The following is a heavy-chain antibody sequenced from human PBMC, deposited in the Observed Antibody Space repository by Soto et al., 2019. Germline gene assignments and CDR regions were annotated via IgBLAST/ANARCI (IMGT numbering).Heavy chain of an antibody. CDR1: GGAFSSYA. Sequence: GASVKVSWKAAGGAFSSYAISWVRQAPGQGLEWMGGIIPIFGTANYAQKFQGRVTITADESTSTAYMELSSLRSEDTAVYYCASGIAAAGFYYYYYGMDVWGQGTTVTVSS. V-gene: IGHV1-69*13. CDR3: ASGIAAAGFYYYYYGMDV. J-gene: IGHJ6*02. D-gene: IGHD6-13*01. CDR2: IIPIFGTA.